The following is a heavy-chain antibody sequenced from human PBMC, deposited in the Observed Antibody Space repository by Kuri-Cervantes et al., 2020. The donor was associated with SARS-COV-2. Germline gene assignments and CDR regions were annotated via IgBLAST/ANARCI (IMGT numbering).Heavy chain of an antibody. V-gene: IGHV3-21*01. CDR2: ISSGSDYI. J-gene: IGHJ4*02. Sequence: LSLTCAASEFTFSRYDMTWVRQAPGMGLEWVSSISSGSDYIYYADSVKGRFTASRDNAENSLYLQMNSLGVGDTAVYYCGRHRGYCSGGGCYSTGFAFDYWGQGALVTVSS. D-gene: IGHD2-15*01. CDR3: GRHRGYCSGGGCYSTGFAFDY. CDR1: EFTFSRYD.